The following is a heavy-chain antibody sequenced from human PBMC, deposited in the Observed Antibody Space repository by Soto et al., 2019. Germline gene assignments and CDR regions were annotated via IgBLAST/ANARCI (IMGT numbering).Heavy chain of an antibody. CDR3: ARADTAMVDFDY. CDR2: IYYSGST. J-gene: IGHJ4*02. CDR1: GGSISSGDYY. V-gene: IGHV4-30-4*01. Sequence: SETLSLTCTVSGGSISSGDYYWSWIRQPPGKGLEWIGCIYYSGSTYYNPSLKSRVTISVDTSKNQFSLKLSSVTAADTAVYYCARADTAMVDFDYWGQGTLVTVSS. D-gene: IGHD5-18*01.